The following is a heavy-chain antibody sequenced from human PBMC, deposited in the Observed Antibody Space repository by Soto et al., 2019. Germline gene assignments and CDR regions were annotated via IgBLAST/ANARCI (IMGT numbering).Heavy chain of an antibody. CDR3: ARDQYCSGGSCYSDGMDV. D-gene: IGHD2-15*01. CDR1: GLTFYSYS. V-gene: IGHV3-48*02. J-gene: IGHJ6*02. CDR2: ISSSSSTI. Sequence: PGGSMRLSCAASGLTFYSYSMNWVRQAPGKGLEWVSYISSSSSTIYYADSVKGRFTISRDNAKNSLYLQMNSLRDEDTAVYYCARDQYCSGGSCYSDGMDVWGQGTTVTVSS.